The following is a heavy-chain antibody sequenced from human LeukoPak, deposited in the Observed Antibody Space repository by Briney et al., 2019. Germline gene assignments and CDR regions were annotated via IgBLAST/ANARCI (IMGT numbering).Heavy chain of an antibody. D-gene: IGHD5-12*01. CDR1: GFTFSSYG. CDR3: ARVVADAIDY. CDR2: ISYDGSNK. J-gene: IGHJ4*02. Sequence: GGSLRLSCAASGFTFSSYGMHWVRQAPGKGLEWVAVISYDGSNKYYADSVKGRFTISRDNSKNTLYLQMNSLRAEDTAVYYCARVVADAIDYWGQGTLVTVSS. V-gene: IGHV3-30*03.